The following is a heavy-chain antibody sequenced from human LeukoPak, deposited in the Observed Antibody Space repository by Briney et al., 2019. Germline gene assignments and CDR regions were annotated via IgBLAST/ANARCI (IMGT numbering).Heavy chain of an antibody. CDR1: GFTVSSNY. CDR3: ARDPPDYGDYEGTDY. V-gene: IGHV3-66*01. J-gene: IGHJ4*02. D-gene: IGHD4-17*01. CDR2: IYSGGST. Sequence: PGGSLRLSCAASGFTVSSNYMSWVRQAPGKGLEWVSVIYSGGSTYYADSVKGRFTISRDNSKNTLYLQMNSLRAEDTAVYYCARDPPDYGDYEGTDYWGQGTLVTVSS.